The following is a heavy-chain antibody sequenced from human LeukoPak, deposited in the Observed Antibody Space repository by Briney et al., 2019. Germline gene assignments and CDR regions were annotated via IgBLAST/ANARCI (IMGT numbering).Heavy chain of an antibody. CDR2: ITASSTII. CDR3: TTSRHSRSWYYNDY. CDR1: GLTFSGSS. D-gene: IGHD6-13*01. V-gene: IGHV3-48*01. Sequence: GASQTLSCVLSGLTFSGSSMKWVRQQRGGGLEWLSYITASSTIIHYAHCVKGRLTISRDNAKNSVFRHMNRLRVEDTAVYYCTTSRHSRSWYYNDYWGQGILVTVS. J-gene: IGHJ4*02.